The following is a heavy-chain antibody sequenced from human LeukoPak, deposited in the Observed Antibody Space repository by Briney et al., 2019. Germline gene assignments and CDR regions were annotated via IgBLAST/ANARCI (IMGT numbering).Heavy chain of an antibody. D-gene: IGHD1-26*01. V-gene: IGHV3-48*03. CDR1: GFTFSSYE. CDR2: ISSSGSTI. Sequence: GGSLRLSCAAAGFTFSSYEMNWVRQAPGKGLEWVSYISSSGSTIYYADSVKGRFTISRDNAKNSLYLQMNSLRAEDTAVYYCAREVVGATYYWGQGTLVTVSS. CDR3: AREVVGATYY. J-gene: IGHJ4*02.